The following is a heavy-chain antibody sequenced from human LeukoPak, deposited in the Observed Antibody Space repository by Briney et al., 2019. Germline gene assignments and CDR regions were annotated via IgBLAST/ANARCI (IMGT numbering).Heavy chain of an antibody. CDR3: VGAKDWVDAFDI. Sequence: GGSLRLSCAASGFTFTSYGMHWVRQAPGKGLEWVAVISYDGSNKYYADSVKGRFTSSRDNSKNTLYLQMNSLRAEDTAVYYCVGAKDWVDAFDIWGQGTMVTVSS. CDR1: GFTFTSYG. V-gene: IGHV3-30*03. D-gene: IGHD2-21*01. J-gene: IGHJ3*02. CDR2: ISYDGSNK.